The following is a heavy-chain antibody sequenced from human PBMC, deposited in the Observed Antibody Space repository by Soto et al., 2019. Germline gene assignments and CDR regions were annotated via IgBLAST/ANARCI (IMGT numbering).Heavy chain of an antibody. CDR3: ARDYSLRTYYFDY. V-gene: IGHV3-7*01. D-gene: IGHD5-18*01. CDR2: IKQDGSEN. J-gene: IGHJ4*02. CDR1: GFTFSSYW. Sequence: EVQLVESGGDLVQPGGSLRLSCAASGFTFSSYWMSWVPQAPGRGLEWVANIKQDGSENYYVDSVKGRFTISRDNAKNSLYLQMNSLRAEDAAVYYCARDYSLRTYYFDYWGQGTLVTVSS.